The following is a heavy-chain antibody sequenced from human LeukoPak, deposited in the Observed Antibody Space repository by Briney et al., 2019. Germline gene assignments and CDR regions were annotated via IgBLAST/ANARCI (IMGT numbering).Heavy chain of an antibody. V-gene: IGHV1-69*13. CDR3: ARGATRISGYYYYYMDV. D-gene: IGHD2-15*01. CDR2: IIPIFGTA. J-gene: IGHJ6*03. Sequence: ASVKVSCKASGGTFSSCAISWVRQAPGQGLEWMGGIIPIFGTANYAQKFQGRVTITADESTSTAYMELSSLRSEDTAVYYCARGATRISGYYYYYMDVWGKGTTVTVSS. CDR1: GGTFSSCA.